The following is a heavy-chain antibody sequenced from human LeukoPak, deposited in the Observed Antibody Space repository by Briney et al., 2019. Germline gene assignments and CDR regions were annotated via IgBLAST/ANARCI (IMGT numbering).Heavy chain of an antibody. D-gene: IGHD3-10*01. CDR2: ISSYNGNT. Sequence: ASVKVSCKASGYTVTSYGISWVRQAPGQGLEWMGCISSYNGNTDYAQKLQGRVTMTTDTSTSTAYMELRSLRSDDTAVYYCARDSLRFGAPRFDYWGQGTLVTVSS. CDR1: GYTVTSYG. V-gene: IGHV1-18*04. CDR3: ARDSLRFGAPRFDY. J-gene: IGHJ4*02.